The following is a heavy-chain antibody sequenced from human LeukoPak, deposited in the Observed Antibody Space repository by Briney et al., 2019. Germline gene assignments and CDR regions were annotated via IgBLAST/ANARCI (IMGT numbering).Heavy chain of an antibody. D-gene: IGHD3-22*01. V-gene: IGHV1-2*02. Sequence: ASVKVSCKASGYIFTGSYIHWVRQAPGQGLEWMGWINPNSGDTNYAQKFQGRVTMTRDTSISTAYMELSRLRSDDTAVYYCAKGRFYYDSSGYDLAWGPGTLVTVSS. J-gene: IGHJ4*02. CDR3: AKGRFYYDSSGYDLA. CDR2: INPNSGDT. CDR1: GYIFTGSY.